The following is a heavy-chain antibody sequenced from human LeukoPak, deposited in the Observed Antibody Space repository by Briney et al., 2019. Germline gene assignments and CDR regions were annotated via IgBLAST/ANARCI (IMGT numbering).Heavy chain of an antibody. Sequence: QSSETLSLTCAVYGVSFSGYCWSWIRQPPGKGLEWIGEINHSGSTNYNPSLKSRVTISVDTSKNQFSLKLSSVTAADTAVYYCARSQQLPDYWGQGTLVTVSS. CDR2: INHSGST. CDR3: ARSQQLPDY. V-gene: IGHV4-34*01. J-gene: IGHJ4*02. D-gene: IGHD6-13*01. CDR1: GVSFSGYC.